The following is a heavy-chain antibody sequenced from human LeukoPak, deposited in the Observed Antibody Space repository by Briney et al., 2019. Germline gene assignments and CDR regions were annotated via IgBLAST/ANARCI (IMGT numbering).Heavy chain of an antibody. Sequence: ASVKVSCKASEGTFSSYAISWVRQAPGQGLEWMGGIIPIFGTANYAQKFQGRVTITTDESTSTAYMELSSLRSEDTAVYYCASPYCSGGSCPTPKNWFDPWGQGTLVTVSS. CDR2: IIPIFGTA. J-gene: IGHJ5*02. D-gene: IGHD2-15*01. CDR3: ASPYCSGGSCPTPKNWFDP. CDR1: EGTFSSYA. V-gene: IGHV1-69*05.